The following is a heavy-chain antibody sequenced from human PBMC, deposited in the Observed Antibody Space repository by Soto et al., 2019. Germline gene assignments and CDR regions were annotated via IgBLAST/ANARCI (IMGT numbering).Heavy chain of an antibody. CDR2: ISAYNGNT. J-gene: IGHJ4*02. D-gene: IGHD3-3*01. CDR3: ARDYNDLLGELDY. CDR1: GYTFTSYG. Sequence: QVQLVQSGAEVKKPGASVKVSCKASGYTFTSYGISWVRQAPGQGLEWMGWISAYNGNTNYAQKLQGRVTMTTDTSTSIAHMELRRMRSDDKAVYYCARDYNDLLGELDYWGQGTLVTDSS. V-gene: IGHV1-18*01.